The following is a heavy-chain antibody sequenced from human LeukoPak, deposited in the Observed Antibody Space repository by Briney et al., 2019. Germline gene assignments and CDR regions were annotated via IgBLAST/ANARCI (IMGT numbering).Heavy chain of an antibody. CDR1: GFTFSSYA. Sequence: PGGSLRLSCAASGFTFSSYAMHWVRQAPGKGLEWVAVISYDGSNKYYTDSVKGRFTFSRDNSKNTLYLQMNTLRAEDTAVYYCARDLMATIYYYYGMDVWGQGTTVTVSS. J-gene: IGHJ6*02. V-gene: IGHV3-30-3*01. CDR3: ARDLMATIYYYYGMDV. CDR2: ISYDGSNK. D-gene: IGHD5-12*01.